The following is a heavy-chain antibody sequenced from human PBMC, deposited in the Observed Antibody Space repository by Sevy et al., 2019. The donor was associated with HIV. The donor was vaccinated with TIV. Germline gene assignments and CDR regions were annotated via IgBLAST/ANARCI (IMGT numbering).Heavy chain of an antibody. D-gene: IGHD3-22*01. CDR2: IWNDGSNK. V-gene: IGHV3-33*01. J-gene: IGHJ4*02. CDR1: GFTFNNYG. Sequence: GGSLSLSCAASGFTFNNYGMHWVRQAPGKGLEGVAVIWNDGSNKYYANSLKGRFTISRDNSKNTLYLQMNSLRVEDTAVYFCARGGDFNDRSAKRHFDYWGQGTLVTVSS. CDR3: ARGGDFNDRSAKRHFDY.